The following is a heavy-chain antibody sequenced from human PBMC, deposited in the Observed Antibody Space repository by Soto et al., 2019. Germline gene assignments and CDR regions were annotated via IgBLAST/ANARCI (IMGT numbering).Heavy chain of an antibody. J-gene: IGHJ4*02. CDR3: ARDGYDGSGSPYPDF. D-gene: IGHD3-10*01. CDR2: IYYLGST. V-gene: IGHV4-59*01. Sequence: LSLTCTVSGASMSEYFWSWIRQSPGKGLEWIGYIYYLGSTDYNPSLKSRVTISVDTSKRQFSLRLTSVTAADTAVYYCARDGYDGSGSPYPDFWGPGTQVTVSS. CDR1: GASMSEYF.